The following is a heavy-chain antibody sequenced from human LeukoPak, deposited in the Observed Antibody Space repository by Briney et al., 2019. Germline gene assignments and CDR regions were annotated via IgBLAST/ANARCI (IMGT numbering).Heavy chain of an antibody. CDR3: ARAGRYCSSTSCYYQAYYYYYMDV. J-gene: IGHJ6*03. D-gene: IGHD2-2*01. Sequence: SETLSLTCAVYGGSFSGYYWSWIRQPPGKGLEWIGEINHSGSTNYNPSLKSRVTISVDTSKNQFSLKLSSVTAADTAVYYCARAGRYCSSTSCYYQAYYYYYMDVWGKGTTVTVSS. CDR1: GGSFSGYY. CDR2: INHSGST. V-gene: IGHV4-34*01.